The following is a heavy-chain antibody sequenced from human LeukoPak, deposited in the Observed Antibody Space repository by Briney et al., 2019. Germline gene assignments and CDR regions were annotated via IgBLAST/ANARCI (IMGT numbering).Heavy chain of an antibody. CDR3: ARLRSDAFDI. J-gene: IGHJ3*02. CDR2: IYYSGST. V-gene: IGHV4-39*01. Sequence: PSETLSLTCTVSGGSISSSSSYWGWIRQPPGKGLEWIGNIYYSGSTYYNPSLKSRVTISVDTPKNQFSLKLSSVTAADTAVYYCARLRSDAFDIWGQGTMVTVSS. CDR1: GGSISSSSSY.